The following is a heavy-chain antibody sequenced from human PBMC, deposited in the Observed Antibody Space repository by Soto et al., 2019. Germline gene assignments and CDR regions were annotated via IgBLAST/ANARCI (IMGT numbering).Heavy chain of an antibody. Sequence: PSETLSLTCTVSGGSISSGDYYWSWIRQPPGKGLEWIGYIYYSGSTYYNPSLKSRVTISVDTSKNQFSLKLSSVTAADTAVYYCARVLMVYASFDYWGQGTLVPSPQ. CDR3: ARVLMVYASFDY. D-gene: IGHD2-8*01. J-gene: IGHJ4*02. CDR2: IYYSGST. V-gene: IGHV4-30-4*01. CDR1: GGSISSGDYY.